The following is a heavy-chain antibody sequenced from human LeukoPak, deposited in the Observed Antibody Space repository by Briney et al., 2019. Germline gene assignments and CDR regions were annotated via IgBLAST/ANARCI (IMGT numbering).Heavy chain of an antibody. V-gene: IGHV3-21*01. Sequence: GGSLRLSCAASGFTFSSYSMNWVRQAPGKGLEWVSSISSSSYIYYADSVKGRFTISRDNAKNSLYLQMNSLRAEDTAVYYCARHCSGGSCLCYVWGQGTLVTVSS. CDR3: ARHCSGGSCLCYV. J-gene: IGHJ4*02. D-gene: IGHD2-15*01. CDR1: GFTFSSYS. CDR2: ISSSSYI.